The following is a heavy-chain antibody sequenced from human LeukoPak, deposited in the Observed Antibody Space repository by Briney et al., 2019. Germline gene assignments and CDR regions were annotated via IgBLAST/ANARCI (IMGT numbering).Heavy chain of an antibody. V-gene: IGHV3-21*01. CDR2: ISSSSSYI. CDR3: ARMDYDILTGYYPGYYFDY. CDR1: GFTFSSYS. Sequence: GGSLRLSCAASGFTFSSYSMNWVRQAPGKGLEWVSSISSSSSYIYYADSVKGRFTISRDNAKDSLYLQMNSLRAEDTAVYYCARMDYDILTGYYPGYYFDYWGQGTLVTVSS. J-gene: IGHJ4*02. D-gene: IGHD3-9*01.